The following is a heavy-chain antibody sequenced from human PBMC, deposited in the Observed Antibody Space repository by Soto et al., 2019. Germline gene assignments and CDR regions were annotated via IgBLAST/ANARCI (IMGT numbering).Heavy chain of an antibody. CDR1: GFTFTNYA. D-gene: IGHD1-26*01. Sequence: EVQLWESGGDFIQPGGSLGVSCAASGFTFTNYAMSWVRQAPGKGLEWVSTIDHAGVNTHYADSVKGRFTISRDNSKGTLYLQMNSLRAEDTAIYYCATDVGPIMFDYWGQGALITVSS. J-gene: IGHJ4*02. V-gene: IGHV3-23*01. CDR2: IDHAGVNT. CDR3: ATDVGPIMFDY.